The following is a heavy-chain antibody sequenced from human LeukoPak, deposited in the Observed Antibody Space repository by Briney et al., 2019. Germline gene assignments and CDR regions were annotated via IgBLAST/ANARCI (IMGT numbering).Heavy chain of an antibody. Sequence: GRFLSLSCAASGVTFDDYAMHWVRQAPGKGLEWVSGISWDSGSIGYADSVKGRFPITRDNAKNSLYLQMNTLRAEDTVLYYCERAVAGTGFFDYWGQGTLVTVSS. CDR2: ISWDSGSI. J-gene: IGHJ4*01. CDR3: ERAVAGTGFFDY. D-gene: IGHD6-19*01. V-gene: IGHV3-9*01. CDR1: GVTFDDYA.